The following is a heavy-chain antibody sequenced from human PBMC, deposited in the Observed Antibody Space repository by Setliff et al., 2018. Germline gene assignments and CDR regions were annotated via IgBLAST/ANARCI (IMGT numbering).Heavy chain of an antibody. CDR2: IHYSGST. J-gene: IGHJ4*02. D-gene: IGHD3-22*01. V-gene: IGHV4-39*01. CDR1: AGSISSSSYY. Sequence: PSETLSLTCTVSAGSISSSSYYWGWIRQPPGKGLEWIATIHYSGSTYYNPSLKSRVTTSVDTSKNQSSLKLSSVTAADTAVYYCARQGRKSDSRGYYYWTDFDYWGQGALVTVSS. CDR3: ARQGRKSDSRGYYYWTDFDY.